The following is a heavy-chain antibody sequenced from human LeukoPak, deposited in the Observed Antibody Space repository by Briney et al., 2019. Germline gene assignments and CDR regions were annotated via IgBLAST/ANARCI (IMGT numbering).Heavy chain of an antibody. Sequence: AAVKVSCKASGYTLTDYYMHWVPQAPGQRLERMGWINPNSGGTNYAQKFQGRVTMTRDTSISTAYIEMSRLRSDDTAVYYCASHYDSSGDLRVWGQGTLVTVSS. J-gene: IGHJ4*02. CDR1: GYTLTDYY. D-gene: IGHD3-22*01. V-gene: IGHV1-2*02. CDR3: ASHYDSSGDLRV. CDR2: INPNSGGT.